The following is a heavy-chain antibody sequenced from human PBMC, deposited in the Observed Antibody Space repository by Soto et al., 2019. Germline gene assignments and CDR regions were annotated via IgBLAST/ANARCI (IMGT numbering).Heavy chain of an antibody. CDR1: GGSFSGFY. V-gene: IGHV4-34*02. Sequence: QVQIQQWGAGLLKPSETLSLTCAVSGGSFSGFYWTWIRQPPGEGLEWIGEINHSGTINFNPSLRSRLTISLDSSKKHFSLKLTSLTAADAAVYYCARADRTLVTSYGLDVWGQVTTVTVSS. CDR3: ARADRTLVTSYGLDV. J-gene: IGHJ6*02. D-gene: IGHD2-21*02. CDR2: INHSGTI.